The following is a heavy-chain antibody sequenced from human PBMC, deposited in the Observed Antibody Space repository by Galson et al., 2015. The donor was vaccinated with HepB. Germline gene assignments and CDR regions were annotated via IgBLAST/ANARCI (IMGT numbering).Heavy chain of an antibody. CDR2: IDPSDSYT. D-gene: IGHD3-16*01. CDR3: ARHRDYDYVWGSYTGGFDY. V-gene: IGHV5-10-1*01. Sequence: QSGAEVKKPGESLRISCKGSGYSFTSYWISWVRQMPGKGLEWMGRIDPSDSYTNYSPSFQGHVTISADKSISTAYLQWSSLKASDTAMYYCARHRDYDYVWGSYTGGFDYWGQGTLVTVSS. J-gene: IGHJ4*02. CDR1: GYSFTSYW.